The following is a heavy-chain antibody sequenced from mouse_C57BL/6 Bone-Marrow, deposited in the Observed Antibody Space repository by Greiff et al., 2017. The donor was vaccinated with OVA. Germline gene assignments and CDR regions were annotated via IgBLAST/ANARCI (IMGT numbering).Heavy chain of an antibody. J-gene: IGHJ1*03. CDR1: GYTFTSYG. CDR2: IYPRSGNT. V-gene: IGHV1-81*01. Sequence: VQLQESGAELARPGASVKLSCKASGYTFTSYGISWVKQRTGQGLEWIGEIYPRSGNTYYNEKFKGKATFTADTSSNTAYMQLSSLTTEDSAIYYCARSWYFDVWGTGTTVTVSS. CDR3: ARSWYFDV.